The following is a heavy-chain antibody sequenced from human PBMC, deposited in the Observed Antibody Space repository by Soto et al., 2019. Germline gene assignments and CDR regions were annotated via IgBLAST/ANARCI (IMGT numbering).Heavy chain of an antibody. V-gene: IGHV4-39*07. CDR3: ARDQLILPAHDFFYGSDV. D-gene: IGHD2-21*02. CDR2: VHQSGST. J-gene: IGHJ6*02. Sequence: PESLSLTCTLSGASINNNDYYWSWIRQTPGTGLEWIGEVHQSGSTDYNPSLKSRLTLSIDTSKNQFSLKVASVTAADTAVYYCARDQLILPAHDFFYGSDVWGQGAKVTVSS. CDR1: GASINNNDY.